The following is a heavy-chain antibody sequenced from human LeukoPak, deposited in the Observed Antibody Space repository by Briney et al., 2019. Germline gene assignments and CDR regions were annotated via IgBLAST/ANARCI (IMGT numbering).Heavy chain of an antibody. Sequence: ASVKVSCKASGYTFTGYYMHWVRQAPGQGLEWVGWINPNSGGTNYAQKFQGRVTMTRDTSIGTTYMELSRLRSDDTAVYYCARILPLAVAAAGYWGQGTLVTVSS. V-gene: IGHV1-2*02. CDR1: GYTFTGYY. J-gene: IGHJ4*02. D-gene: IGHD6-19*01. CDR3: ARILPLAVAAAGY. CDR2: INPNSGGT.